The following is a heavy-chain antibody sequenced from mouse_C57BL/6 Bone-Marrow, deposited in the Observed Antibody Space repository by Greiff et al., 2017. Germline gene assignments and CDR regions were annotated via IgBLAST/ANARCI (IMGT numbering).Heavy chain of an antibody. Sequence: VQLQQSGPELVKPGASVKISCTASGYAFSSSWMNWVKQRPGKGLEWIGRIYPGDGDTNYKGKCKGKATLTADKSSSTAYMQRSSLTSEDSAVYFCARYGYYGYTYFDYWGQGTTLTVSS. V-gene: IGHV1-82*01. CDR2: IYPGDGDT. J-gene: IGHJ2*01. D-gene: IGHD1-2*01. CDR3: ARYGYYGYTYFDY. CDR1: GYAFSSSW.